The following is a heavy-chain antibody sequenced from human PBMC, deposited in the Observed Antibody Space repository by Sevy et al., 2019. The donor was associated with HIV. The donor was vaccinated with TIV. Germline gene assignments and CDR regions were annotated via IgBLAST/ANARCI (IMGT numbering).Heavy chain of an antibody. D-gene: IGHD4-4*01. CDR3: ATLFHYSSQFDC. CDR1: GFTFSSYS. Sequence: GGSLRLSCAASGFTFSSYSMNWVRQAPGKGLEWASYISNISRTIYYADSVRGRFTISRDNAKNSLYLQMNSLRDEDTAVYYCATLFHYSSQFDCWGQGTLVTVSS. J-gene: IGHJ4*02. CDR2: ISNISRTI. V-gene: IGHV3-48*02.